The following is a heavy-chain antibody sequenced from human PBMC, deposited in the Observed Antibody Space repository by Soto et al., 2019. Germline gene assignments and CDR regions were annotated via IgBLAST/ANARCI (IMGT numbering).Heavy chain of an antibody. D-gene: IGHD5-18*01. CDR1: GGTFSSYA. V-gene: IGHV1-69*01. CDR2: IIPIFGTA. Sequence: QVQLVQSGAEVKKPGSSVKVSCKASGGTFSSYAISWVRQAPGQGLEWMGGIIPIFGTANYAQKFQGRVTITADESTSTAYMELSSLRSEDTAVYYCARDRHARGYSDGYYYYGMDVWGQGTTVTVSS. J-gene: IGHJ6*02. CDR3: ARDRHARGYSDGYYYYGMDV.